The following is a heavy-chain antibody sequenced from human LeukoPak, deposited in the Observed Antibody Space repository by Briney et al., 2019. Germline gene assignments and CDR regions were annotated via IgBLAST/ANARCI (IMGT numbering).Heavy chain of an antibody. CDR3: ARTHYYDSSGYYQRGPVWFDP. D-gene: IGHD3-22*01. Sequence: SETLSLTCAVYGGSFSGYYWSWIRQPPGKGLEWIGYIYYSGSTNYNPSLKSRVTISVDTSKNQFSLKLSSVTAADTAVYYCARTHYYDSSGYYQRGPVWFDPWGQGTLVTVSS. V-gene: IGHV4-59*12. CDR1: GGSFSGYY. CDR2: IYYSGST. J-gene: IGHJ5*02.